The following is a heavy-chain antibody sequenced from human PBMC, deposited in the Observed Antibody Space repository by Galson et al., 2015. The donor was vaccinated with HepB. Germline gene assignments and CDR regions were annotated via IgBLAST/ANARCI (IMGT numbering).Heavy chain of an antibody. CDR2: ISYDGSNK. Sequence: SLRLSCAASGFTFSSYGMHWVRQAPGKGLEWVAVISYDGSNKYYADSVKGRFTISRDNSKNTLYLQMNSLRAEDTAVYYCAKVYQQWLVRDYFDYWGQGTLVTVSS. CDR1: GFTFSSYG. CDR3: AKVYQQWLVRDYFDY. J-gene: IGHJ4*02. D-gene: IGHD6-19*01. V-gene: IGHV3-30*18.